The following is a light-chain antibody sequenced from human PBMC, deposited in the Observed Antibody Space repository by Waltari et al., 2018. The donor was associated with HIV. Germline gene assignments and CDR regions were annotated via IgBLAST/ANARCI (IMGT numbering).Light chain of an antibody. Sequence: DIQMTQFPSSLSASVGDRVSITRRATQDIGNSVSWYQQRPGKVPKLLVYGGYIRHRGVASRFTGSGSGTEYTLTISSLQPEDFATYYCHQYFSDPFTFGGGTKVEI. CDR2: GGY. J-gene: IGKJ4*01. CDR3: HQYFSDPFT. CDR1: QDIGNS. V-gene: IGKV1-NL1*01.